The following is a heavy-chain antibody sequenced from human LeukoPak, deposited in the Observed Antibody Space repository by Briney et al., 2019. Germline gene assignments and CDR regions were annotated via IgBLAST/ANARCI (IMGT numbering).Heavy chain of an antibody. J-gene: IGHJ3*02. Sequence: SETLSLTCSVSGGSISSSTYYWDWIRQPPGQGLEWIGNIYDSGDTYYTPSLKSRVTMFVDTSKNQFSLKLSSVTAADTAVYYCARHGRPGYGGYENAFDIWGQGTMVTVSS. CDR3: ARHGRPGYGGYENAFDI. CDR1: GGSISSSTYY. V-gene: IGHV4-39*01. D-gene: IGHD5-12*01. CDR2: IYDSGDT.